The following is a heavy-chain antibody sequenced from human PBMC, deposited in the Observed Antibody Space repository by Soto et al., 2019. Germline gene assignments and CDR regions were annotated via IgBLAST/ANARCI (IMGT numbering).Heavy chain of an antibody. J-gene: IGHJ5*02. CDR1: GASVSSNSGA. D-gene: IGHD6-13*01. V-gene: IGHV6-1*01. CDR3: ARALLTPGIAAAGSFDP. CDR2: TYYRSKWYN. Sequence: SQAVSRTCASSGASVSSNSGAWNCIRQSPSRGLEWLGRTYYRSKWYNDYAVSVKSRITINPDTSKNQFSLQLNSVTPEDTAVYYCARALLTPGIAAAGSFDPWGQRTLVTVSS.